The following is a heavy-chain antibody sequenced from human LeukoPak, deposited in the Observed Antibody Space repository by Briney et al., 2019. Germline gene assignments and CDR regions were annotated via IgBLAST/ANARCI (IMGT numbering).Heavy chain of an antibody. CDR2: FDPEDGET. CDR1: GYALTELS. J-gene: IGHJ4*02. D-gene: IGHD1-26*01. V-gene: IGHV1-24*01. Sequence: ASVKVSCKVSGYALTELSMHWVRQAPGKGLEWMGGFDPEDGETIYAQKFQGRVTMTEDTSTDTAYMELSSLRSEDTAVYYCATRIVGAYTEDYWGQGTLVTVSS. CDR3: ATRIVGAYTEDY.